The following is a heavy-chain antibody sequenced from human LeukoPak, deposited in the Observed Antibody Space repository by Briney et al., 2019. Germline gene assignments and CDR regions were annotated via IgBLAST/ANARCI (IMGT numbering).Heavy chain of an antibody. Sequence: SETLSLTCTVSGGPINEYYWSWIRQPPGKGLEWIGYIYYTGTTNYNPSLKSRVTISVDTSKNQFSLKLSSVTAADTAGYYCARGGWRLDYWGQGTLVTVSS. CDR1: GGPINEYY. J-gene: IGHJ4*02. D-gene: IGHD2-15*01. V-gene: IGHV4-59*01. CDR3: ARGGWRLDY. CDR2: IYYTGTT.